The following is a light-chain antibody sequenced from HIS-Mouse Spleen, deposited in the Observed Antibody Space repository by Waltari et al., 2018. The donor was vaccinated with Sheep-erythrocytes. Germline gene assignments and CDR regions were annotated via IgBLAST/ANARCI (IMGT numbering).Light chain of an antibody. CDR1: SSDVGGYNS. V-gene: IGLV2-11*01. J-gene: IGLJ3*02. Sequence: QSALTQPRSVSGSPGQSVTISCTGTSSDVGGYNSVSWYQQHPGKAPKLMIYDVSKRPSGVPDRFSGSKSGNTASLTISGLQAEDEADYYCCSYAGSSTPWVFGGGTKLTVL. CDR3: CSYAGSSTPWV. CDR2: DVS.